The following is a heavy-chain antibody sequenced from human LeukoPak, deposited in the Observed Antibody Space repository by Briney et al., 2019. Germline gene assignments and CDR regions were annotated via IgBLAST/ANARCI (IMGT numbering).Heavy chain of an antibody. CDR1: GGSFSGYY. D-gene: IGHD3-10*01. CDR2: ISHSGST. CDR3: ARGRAYYYGSGRPKESDY. V-gene: IGHV4-34*01. J-gene: IGHJ4*02. Sequence: PSETLSLTCAVYGGSFSGYYWSWIRQPSGKGLEWIGEISHSGSTNYNPSLKSRVTISVDTSKNQFSLKLSSVTAADTAVYYCARGRAYYYGSGRPKESDYWGQGTLVTVSS.